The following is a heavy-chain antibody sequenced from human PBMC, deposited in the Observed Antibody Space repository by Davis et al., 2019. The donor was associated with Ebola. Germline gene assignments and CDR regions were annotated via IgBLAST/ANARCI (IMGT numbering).Heavy chain of an antibody. CDR3: AKGPFVAFD. J-gene: IGHJ4*02. CDR1: GGSISSYY. V-gene: IGHV4-59*01. Sequence: SETLSLTCTVSGGSISSYYWSWIRQPPGKGLEWIGYIYYSGSTNYNPSLKSRVTISVDTSKNQFSLKLSSVTAADTAMYYCAKGPFVAFDWGQGTMVTVSS. D-gene: IGHD3-3*02. CDR2: IYYSGST.